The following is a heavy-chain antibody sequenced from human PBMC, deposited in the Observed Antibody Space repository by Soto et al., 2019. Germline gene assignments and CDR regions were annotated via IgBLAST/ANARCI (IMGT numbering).Heavy chain of an antibody. CDR1: GGSISSSNW. Sequence: QVQLQESGPGLVKPSGTLSLTCAVSGGSISSSNWWSWVRQPPGKGLEWIGEIYHSGSTNYNPSPKSPATISVDKSKNQFSLNLTPVTAPEKAVYYGASQAVPPPPNWFDPWGQGTLVTVSS. V-gene: IGHV4-4*02. CDR2: IYHSGST. CDR3: ASQAVPPPPNWFDP. D-gene: IGHD6-19*01. J-gene: IGHJ5*02.